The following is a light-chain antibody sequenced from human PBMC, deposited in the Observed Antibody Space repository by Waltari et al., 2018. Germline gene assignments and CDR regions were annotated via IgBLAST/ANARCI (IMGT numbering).Light chain of an antibody. Sequence: DIQMTQAPSSLSASVGDRDTITCRASQTMHNWLALYQQKPGKAPKLLIYKASTLESGVPSRFSGSGSGTEFTLTISSLQPGDFATYYCQQFSSFPWTFGHGTKVEIK. CDR3: QQFSSFPWT. V-gene: IGKV1-5*03. CDR1: QTMHNW. J-gene: IGKJ1*01. CDR2: KAS.